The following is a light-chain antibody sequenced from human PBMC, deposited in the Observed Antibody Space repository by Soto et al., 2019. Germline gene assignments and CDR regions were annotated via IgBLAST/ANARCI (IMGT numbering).Light chain of an antibody. Sequence: QSALTQPASVSGSPGQSITISCTGTSSDVGGYNLVSWYQQHPGKAPKLMIYEGSKRPSGVSNRFSGSKSGNTASLTISGLQAEDEADYYCCSYAGSTYYVFGTGTQLTVL. CDR3: CSYAGSTYYV. CDR2: EGS. J-gene: IGLJ1*01. CDR1: SSDVGGYNL. V-gene: IGLV2-23*01.